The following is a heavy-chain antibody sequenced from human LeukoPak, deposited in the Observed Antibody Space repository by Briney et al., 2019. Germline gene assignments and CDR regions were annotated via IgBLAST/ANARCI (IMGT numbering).Heavy chain of an antibody. D-gene: IGHD3-10*01. V-gene: IGHV3-21*01. CDR2: ISSSSSYI. CDR3: ATGSCGSGSYGFFY. J-gene: IGHJ4*02. Sequence: GSLRLSCAASGFTFSTYNMNWVRQAPGKGLEWVSSISSSSSYIYYADSVKGRFTISRDNAKNSLYLQMNSLRADDTAVYYCATGSCGSGSYGFFYWGQGTLLTVSS. CDR1: GFTFSTYN.